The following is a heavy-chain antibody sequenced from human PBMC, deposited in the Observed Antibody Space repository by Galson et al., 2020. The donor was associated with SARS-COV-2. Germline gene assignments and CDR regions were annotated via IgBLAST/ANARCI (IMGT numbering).Heavy chain of an antibody. J-gene: IGHJ5*02. Sequence: SETLSLTCPVSGGSISSGSSYWSWIRQPAGKGLEWIGRIYTSESTNYNPSRKSRVTISVDTSKNQFSLKLSSVTAADTAVYYCASEGCSGGSWDVNWFDPWGQGTRVTVSS. V-gene: IGHV4-61*02. CDR3: ASEGCSGGSWDVNWFDP. CDR1: GGSISSGSSY. CDR2: IYTSEST. D-gene: IGHD2-15*01.